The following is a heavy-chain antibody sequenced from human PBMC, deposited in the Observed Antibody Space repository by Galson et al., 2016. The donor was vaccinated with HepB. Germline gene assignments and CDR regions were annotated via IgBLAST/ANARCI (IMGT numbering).Heavy chain of an antibody. CDR2: ISQGGTT. CDR1: GGSFSGYF. Sequence: ETLSLTCAVNGGSFSGYFWGWIRQSPGKGLEWIGEISQGGTTNYNPALKSRVTLLVDTSKNQFSLEVTSVTAADTAVYFCARGKGRKGATSSRYWYYDVWGRGAPVTVSS. D-gene: IGHD3-16*01. J-gene: IGHJ2*01. V-gene: IGHV4-34*01. CDR3: ARGKGRKGATSSRYWYYDV.